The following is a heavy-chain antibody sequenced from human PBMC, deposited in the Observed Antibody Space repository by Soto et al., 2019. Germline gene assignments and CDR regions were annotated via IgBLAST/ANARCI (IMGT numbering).Heavy chain of an antibody. D-gene: IGHD2-15*01. J-gene: IGHJ4*02. V-gene: IGHV1-18*01. CDR1: GYTFTSYG. Sequence: QVQLVQSGAEVKKPGASVKVSCKASGYTFTSYGISWVRQAPGQGLEWMGWISAYNGNTNYAQKLQGRVTMTTDTSTSTAYMELRSRRSDDTAVYYCARAPLTHCSGGSCYSDYWGQGTLVTVSS. CDR2: ISAYNGNT. CDR3: ARAPLTHCSGGSCYSDY.